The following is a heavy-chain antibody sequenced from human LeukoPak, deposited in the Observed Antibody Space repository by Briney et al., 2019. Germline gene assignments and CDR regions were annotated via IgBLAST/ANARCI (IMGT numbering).Heavy chain of an antibody. CDR2: IYSGGST. Sequence: PTGGSLRLSCAASGFTFLNSWMSWVRQAPGKGLEWVSVIYSGGSTYYADSVKGRFTISRDNSKNTLYLQMDSLRAEDTAVYYCARGAGWSHYFDYWGQGTLVTVSS. CDR1: GFTFLNSW. J-gene: IGHJ4*02. CDR3: ARGAGWSHYFDY. D-gene: IGHD1-14*01. V-gene: IGHV3-53*01.